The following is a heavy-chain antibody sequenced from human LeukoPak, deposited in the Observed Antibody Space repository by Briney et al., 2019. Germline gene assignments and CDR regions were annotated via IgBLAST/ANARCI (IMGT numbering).Heavy chain of an antibody. CDR1: GLNFSSYS. CDR2: ISGSGGST. Sequence: PGGSLRLSCAASGLNFSSYSMSWVRQAPGKGLEWVSAISGSGGSTFYADSVKGRFTVSRDNSKNTLYLQMNSLRAEDTAVYYCAKPILTAFGYFDYWGQGTLVTVSS. D-gene: IGHD3-9*01. V-gene: IGHV3-23*01. CDR3: AKPILTAFGYFDY. J-gene: IGHJ4*02.